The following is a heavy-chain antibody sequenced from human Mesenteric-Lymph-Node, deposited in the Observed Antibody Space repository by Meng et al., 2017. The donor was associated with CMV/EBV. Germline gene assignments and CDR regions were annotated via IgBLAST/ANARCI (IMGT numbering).Heavy chain of an antibody. Sequence: ASVKVSCKASGYTFTSYYMHWVRQAPGQGLEWMGIINPSGGSTSYAQKFQGRVTMTRDTSASTVYMELSSLRSEDTAVYYCAISYCSSTSCHYYYYYYYGMDVWGQGTTVTVSS. D-gene: IGHD2-2*01. CDR1: GYTFTSYY. CDR3: AISYCSSTSCHYYYYYYYGMDV. V-gene: IGHV1-46*01. J-gene: IGHJ6*02. CDR2: INPSGGST.